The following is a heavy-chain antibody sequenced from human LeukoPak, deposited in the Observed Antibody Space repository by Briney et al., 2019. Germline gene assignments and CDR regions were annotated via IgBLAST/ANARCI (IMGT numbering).Heavy chain of an antibody. CDR1: GFTFSSYA. CDR2: ISYDGSNK. J-gene: IGHJ4*02. Sequence: GGSLRLSCAASGFTFSSYAMHWVCQAPGKGLEWVAVISYDGSNKYYADSVKGRFTISRDNSKNTLYLQMNSLRAEDTAVYYCAREFETMIVVGIPYFDYWGQGTLVTVSS. D-gene: IGHD3-22*01. CDR3: AREFETMIVVGIPYFDY. V-gene: IGHV3-30*04.